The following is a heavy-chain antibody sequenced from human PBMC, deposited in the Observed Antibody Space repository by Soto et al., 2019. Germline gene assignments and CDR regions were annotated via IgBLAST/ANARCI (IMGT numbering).Heavy chain of an antibody. CDR3: XXXXXXAVAFDI. J-gene: IGHJ3*02. V-gene: IGHV1-24*01. Sequence: QVQLVQSGAEVKKPGASMKVSCKVSGYTLTELSMHWVRQAPGKGLEWMGGFDPEDGETIYAQKFQGRVXXXXXXXXXXXXXXXXXXXXXXXXXXXXXXXXXXAVAFDIWGQGTMVTVSS. D-gene: IGHD2-15*01. CDR1: GYTLTELS. CDR2: FDPEDGET.